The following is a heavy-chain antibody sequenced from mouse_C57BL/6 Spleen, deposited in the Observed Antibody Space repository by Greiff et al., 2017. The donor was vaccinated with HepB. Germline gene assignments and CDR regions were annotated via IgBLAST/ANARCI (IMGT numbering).Heavy chain of an antibody. CDR1: GFTFSDAW. CDR2: IRDKANNHAP. V-gene: IGHV6-6*01. Sequence: EVKLEESGGGLVQPGGSMKLSCAASGFTFSDAWMDWVRQSPEKGLEWVAEIRDKANNHAPYYAESVKGRFTISRDDSKSSVYLQMNSLRAEDTGIYYCTRDRPNFLMDYWGQGTSVTVSS. D-gene: IGHD4-1*01. J-gene: IGHJ4*01. CDR3: TRDRPNFLMDY.